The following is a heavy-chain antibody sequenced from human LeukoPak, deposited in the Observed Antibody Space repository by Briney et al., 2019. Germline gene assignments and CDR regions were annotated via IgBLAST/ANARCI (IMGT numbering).Heavy chain of an antibody. Sequence: ASVKVSCKASGGTFTSYAISWVRQAPGQGLEWMGGIIPIFGTANYAQKFQGRVTITADESTSTAYMELSSLRSEDPAVYSCARGGVAASTTGAGHAFNIWGQGAMVTVSS. D-gene: IGHD1-1*01. CDR3: ARGGVAASTTGAGHAFNI. J-gene: IGHJ3*02. V-gene: IGHV1-69*13. CDR1: GGTFTSYA. CDR2: IIPIFGTA.